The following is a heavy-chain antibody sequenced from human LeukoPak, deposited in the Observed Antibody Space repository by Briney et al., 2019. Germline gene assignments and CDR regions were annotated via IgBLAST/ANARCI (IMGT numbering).Heavy chain of an antibody. D-gene: IGHD1-26*01. J-gene: IGHJ4*02. Sequence: PSETLSLTCTVSRYSFNSDYYWGWIRQTPGKGLEWIGTIHHSGRTYNNLSLKSRVTIYVDTSTNQFSLKLTSVTAADTAVYYCVRGAHYFDSWGQGTLVTVSS. CDR3: VRGAHYFDS. V-gene: IGHV4-38-2*02. CDR1: RYSFNSDYY. CDR2: IHHSGRT.